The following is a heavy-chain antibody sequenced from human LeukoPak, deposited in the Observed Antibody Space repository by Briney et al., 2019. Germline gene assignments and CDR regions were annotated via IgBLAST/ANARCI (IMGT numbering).Heavy chain of an antibody. Sequence: GASVKVSCKASGYTFTGYYMHWVRQAPGQGLEWMGWINPNSGGTNYAQKFQGRVTMTRDTSISTAYMELSRLRSDDTAVYYCARDESGGAVVPAALDYWGQGTLVTVSS. D-gene: IGHD2-2*01. CDR1: GYTFTGYY. J-gene: IGHJ4*02. CDR2: INPNSGGT. V-gene: IGHV1-2*02. CDR3: ARDESGGAVVPAALDY.